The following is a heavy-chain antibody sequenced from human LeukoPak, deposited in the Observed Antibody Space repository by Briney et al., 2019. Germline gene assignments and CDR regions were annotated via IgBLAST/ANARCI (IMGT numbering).Heavy chain of an antibody. D-gene: IGHD4-17*01. J-gene: IGHJ5*02. CDR1: GFTFSSYD. CDR3: SLRFWFDP. Sequence: QPGRSLRLSCAASGFTFSSYDMHWVRQSPGKGLEWVAVISYDGSNKYYADSVKGRFTISRDNSKNTLYLQMNSLRAEDTAVYYCSLRFWFDPWGQGTLVTVSS. CDR2: ISYDGSNK. V-gene: IGHV3-30-3*01.